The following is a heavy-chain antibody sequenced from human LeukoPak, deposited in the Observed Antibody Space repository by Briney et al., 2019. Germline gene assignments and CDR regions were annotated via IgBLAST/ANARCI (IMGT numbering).Heavy chain of an antibody. V-gene: IGHV3-21*01. CDR1: GFTFSSYS. Sequence: GGSLRLSCAASGFTFSSYSMNWVRQAPGKGLEWVSSISSSSSYIHYADSVKGRFTISRDNAKNSLYLQMNSLRAEDTAVYYCARDLPWMHNYAFDIWGQGTMVTVSS. D-gene: IGHD2-2*03. CDR3: ARDLPWMHNYAFDI. CDR2: ISSSSSYI. J-gene: IGHJ3*02.